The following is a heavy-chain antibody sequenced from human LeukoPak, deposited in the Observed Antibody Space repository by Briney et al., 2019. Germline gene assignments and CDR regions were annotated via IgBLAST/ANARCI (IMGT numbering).Heavy chain of an antibody. V-gene: IGHV3-66*01. CDR1: GFTFSRYA. J-gene: IGHJ6*02. Sequence: GGSLRLSCAASGFTFSRYAMSWVRQAPGKGLEWVSVIYSGGSTNYADSVKGRFIISRDNSKSTLFLQMNSLRAEDTAVYYCARDKVGYTYGYVRAHYGMDVWGQGTTVIVSS. CDR3: ARDKVGYTYGYVRAHYGMDV. D-gene: IGHD5-18*01. CDR2: IYSGGST.